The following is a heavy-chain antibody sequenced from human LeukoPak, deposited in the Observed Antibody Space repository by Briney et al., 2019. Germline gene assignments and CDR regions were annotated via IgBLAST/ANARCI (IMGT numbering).Heavy chain of an antibody. J-gene: IGHJ3*02. CDR2: IYISGNT. D-gene: IGHD6-19*01. V-gene: IGHV4-61*02. CDR3: TRGWSSAGAFDI. CDR1: GGSINSASYS. Sequence: PSETLSLTCTVSGGSINSASYSWTWIRQPAGKGLEWIGRIYISGNTDQNPSLKSRVTVSMDSSKNQFSLELKSVTAADTAVYYCTRGWSSAGAFDIWGQGTMVTVSS.